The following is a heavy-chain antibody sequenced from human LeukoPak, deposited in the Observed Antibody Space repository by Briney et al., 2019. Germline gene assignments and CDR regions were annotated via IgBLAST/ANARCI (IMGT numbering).Heavy chain of an antibody. D-gene: IGHD5-12*01. CDR1: GFTFSNYA. CDR3: AKDRGSSDYGISVRGRNCFDP. V-gene: IGHV3-23*01. J-gene: IGHJ5*02. Sequence: GGSLRLSCAASGFTFSNYAMSWVRHAPGKGREWVSGISALGGSTYYADSVKGRFTISRDSSKSTLYVQMNSLRAEDTAVYYCAKDRGSSDYGISVRGRNCFDPWGQGTLVTVSS. CDR2: ISALGGST.